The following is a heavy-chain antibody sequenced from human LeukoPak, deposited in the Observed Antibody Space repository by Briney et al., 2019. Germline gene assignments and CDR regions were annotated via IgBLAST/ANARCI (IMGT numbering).Heavy chain of an antibody. CDR1: GFTLSTYA. CDR3: ARDPGYAYNHFDY. J-gene: IGHJ4*02. V-gene: IGHV3-30*04. CDR2: NSKDGSKQ. D-gene: IGHD5-18*01. Sequence: GTSLRLSCAAPGFTLSTYAMHWVRQAPGKGVGWVAVNSKDGSKQYYAESVKGRFTISRDTSKNTLYLQMNSLRPEDTAVYYCARDPGYAYNHFDYWGQGTLVTVSS.